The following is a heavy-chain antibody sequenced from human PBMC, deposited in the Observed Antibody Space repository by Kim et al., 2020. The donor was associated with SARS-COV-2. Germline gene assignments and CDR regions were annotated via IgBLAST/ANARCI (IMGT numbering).Heavy chain of an antibody. CDR2: FDPEDGET. V-gene: IGHV1-24*01. J-gene: IGHJ3*02. Sequence: ASVKVSCKVSGYTLTELSMHWVRQAPGKGLEWMGGFDPEDGETIYAQKFQGRVTMTEDTSTDTAYMELSSLRSEDTAVYYCATDNFPRAGYLSSAFDIWGQGTMVTVSS. CDR1: GYTLTELS. CDR3: ATDNFPRAGYLSSAFDI. D-gene: IGHD6-25*01.